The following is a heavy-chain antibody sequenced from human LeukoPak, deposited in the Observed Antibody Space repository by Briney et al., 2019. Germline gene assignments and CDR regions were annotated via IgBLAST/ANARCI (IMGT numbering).Heavy chain of an antibody. CDR1: GYTFTSYA. J-gene: IGHJ3*02. V-gene: IGHV1-3*01. CDR2: INAGNGNT. D-gene: IGHD6-13*01. CDR3: ARASSSWSAFDI. Sequence: ASVKVSCKASGYTFTSYAMHWVRQAPGQRLEWMGWINAGNGNTKYSQKFQGRVTITRDTSASTAYMELSSLRSEDTAVYYCARASSSWSAFDIWGQGTMVTVSS.